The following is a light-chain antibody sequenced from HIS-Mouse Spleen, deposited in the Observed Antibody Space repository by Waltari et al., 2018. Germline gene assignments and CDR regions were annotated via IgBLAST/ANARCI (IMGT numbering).Light chain of an antibody. V-gene: IGLV1-47*01. Sequence: QSVLTQPPSASGTPGQRVTISCSGSSSNIGSNYVYWYQQLPGTAPKLLIYRNNRRASGVPDRFSGSKAGTSASLAISGLRSEDEADYYCAAWDDSLSGHVVFGGGTKLTVL. CDR1: SSNIGSNY. CDR2: RNN. CDR3: AAWDDSLSGHVV. J-gene: IGLJ2*01.